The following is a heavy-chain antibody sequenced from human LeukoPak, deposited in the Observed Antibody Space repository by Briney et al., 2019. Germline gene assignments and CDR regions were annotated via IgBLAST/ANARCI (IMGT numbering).Heavy chain of an antibody. J-gene: IGHJ4*02. CDR1: GYTFTGYY. Sequence: ASVKVSCKASGYTFTGYYMHWVRQAPGQGLEWMGWINPNSGGTNYAQKFQGRVTMTEDTSTDTAYTELSSLRSEDTAVYYCATVRSWTYDYWGQGTLVTVSS. D-gene: IGHD1-26*01. CDR3: ATVRSWTYDY. V-gene: IGHV1-2*02. CDR2: INPNSGGT.